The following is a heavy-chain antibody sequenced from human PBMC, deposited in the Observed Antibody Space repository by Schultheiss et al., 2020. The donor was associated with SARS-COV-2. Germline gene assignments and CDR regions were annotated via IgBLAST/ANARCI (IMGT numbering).Heavy chain of an antibody. D-gene: IGHD6-13*01. J-gene: IGHJ6*02. CDR1: GGSISSYY. CDR2: IYTSGST. Sequence: SETLSLTCTVSGGSISSYYWSWIRQPAGKGLEWIGRIYTSGSTNYNPSLKSRVTISVDTSKNQFSLKLSSVTAADTAVYYCARQLAAADDSAAEYYYYYYGMDVWGQGTTVTVSS. CDR3: ARQLAAADDSAAEYYYYYYGMDV. V-gene: IGHV4-4*07.